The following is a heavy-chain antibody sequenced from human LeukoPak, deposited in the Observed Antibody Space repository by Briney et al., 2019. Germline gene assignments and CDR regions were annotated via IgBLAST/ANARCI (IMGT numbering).Heavy chain of an antibody. V-gene: IGHV4-59*11. CDR3: ARGYCSGGSCHSGRWYFDL. CDR1: GGSINSHF. Sequence: SETLSLTCTVSGGSINSHFWSWIRQPPGKGLEWIGYIYYRGSTIYNPSLKSRVTISVDTSKYQFSLKLSSVTAADTAMYYCARGYCSGGSCHSGRWYFDLWGRGTLVTVSS. J-gene: IGHJ2*01. CDR2: IYYRGST. D-gene: IGHD2-15*01.